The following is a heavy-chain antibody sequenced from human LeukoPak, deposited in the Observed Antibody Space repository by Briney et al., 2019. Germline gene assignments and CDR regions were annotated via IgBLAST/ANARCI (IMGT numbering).Heavy chain of an antibody. CDR3: AKDWVAAVGYFDY. J-gene: IGHJ4*02. D-gene: IGHD6-13*01. V-gene: IGHV3-23*01. CDR1: GFTFSNYA. Sequence: GGSLRLSCAASGFTFSNYATSWVRQAPGKGLEWVSGISGSGGSTYYADSVQGRFTISRDNSKNTLYLQMNSLRAEDTAVYYCAKDWVAAVGYFDYWGQGTLVTVSS. CDR2: ISGSGGST.